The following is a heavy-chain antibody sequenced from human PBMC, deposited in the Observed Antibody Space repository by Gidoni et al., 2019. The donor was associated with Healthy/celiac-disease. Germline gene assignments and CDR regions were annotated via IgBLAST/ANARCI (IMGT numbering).Heavy chain of an antibody. J-gene: IGHJ6*02. Sequence: EVQLVESGGGLVQPGGSLRRSCAASGFTFSSYSMNWVRLAPGQGLEWVSYISSSSSTIYYADSVKGRFTISIDNAKNSLYLQMNSLRAEYTAVYYCARGTVTTWGVRDYYGMDVWGQGTTVTVSS. CDR3: ARGTVTTWGVRDYYGMDV. CDR2: ISSSSSTI. D-gene: IGHD4-17*01. V-gene: IGHV3-48*01. CDR1: GFTFSSYS.